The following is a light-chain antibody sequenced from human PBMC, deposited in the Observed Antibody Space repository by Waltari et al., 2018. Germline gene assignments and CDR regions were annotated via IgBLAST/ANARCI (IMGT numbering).Light chain of an antibody. CDR3: CSYAGSYTFGV. Sequence: QSALTQPRSVSGSPGQSVTISCTGTSSDVGGYNYVSWYQQPPGKAPKLSIYEINKRPSGVPVRFSGSKSGNRASLTISWLQAEDAADYYCCSYAGSYTFGVFGGGTKVTVL. V-gene: IGLV2-11*01. CDR1: SSDVGGYNY. J-gene: IGLJ2*01. CDR2: EIN.